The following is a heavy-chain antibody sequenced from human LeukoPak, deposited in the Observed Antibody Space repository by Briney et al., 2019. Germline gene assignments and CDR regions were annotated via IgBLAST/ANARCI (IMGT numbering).Heavy chain of an antibody. CDR1: GFSFSSYC. CDR2: MRQDGSEK. V-gene: IGHV3-7*04. CDR3: ARDAGNSGYDLLDF. J-gene: IGHJ4*02. Sequence: GGSLRLSCAAAGFSFSSYCMAWVRQAPGKGLEWVANMRQDGSEKFYVDSVKGRFTISRDNAKSSLYLQMNSLRVEDTAVYYCARDAGNSGYDLLDFWGQGTLVTVSS. D-gene: IGHD5-12*01.